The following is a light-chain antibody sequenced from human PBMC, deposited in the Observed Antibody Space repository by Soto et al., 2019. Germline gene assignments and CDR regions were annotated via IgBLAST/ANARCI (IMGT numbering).Light chain of an antibody. Sequence: EIVMTRSPATLSVSPGERATLSCRASQSVSSNLAWYQQKPGQAPRLLIYGASTRATGIPARFSGSGSGTEFTLTISSLQSEDFAVYYCQQYNNWSTFGQGTKVDIK. CDR1: QSVSSN. CDR2: GAS. J-gene: IGKJ1*01. V-gene: IGKV3-15*01. CDR3: QQYNNWST.